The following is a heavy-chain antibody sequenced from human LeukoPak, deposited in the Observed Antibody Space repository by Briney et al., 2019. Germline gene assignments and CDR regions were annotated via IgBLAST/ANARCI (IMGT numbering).Heavy chain of an antibody. J-gene: IGHJ4*02. Sequence: SETLSLTCTVSGGSISSSSYYWGWIRQPPGKGLEWIGSIYYSGSTYYNPSLKSRVTISVDTSKNQFSLKLSSVTAADTAVYYCAREFSSPGPVDYWGQGTLVTVSS. D-gene: IGHD6-19*01. CDR3: AREFSSPGPVDY. CDR2: IYYSGST. V-gene: IGHV4-39*07. CDR1: GGSISSSSYY.